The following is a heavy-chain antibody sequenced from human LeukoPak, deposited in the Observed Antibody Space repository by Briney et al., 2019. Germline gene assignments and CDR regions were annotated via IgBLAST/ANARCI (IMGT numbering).Heavy chain of an antibody. J-gene: IGHJ4*02. D-gene: IGHD3-10*01. Sequence: GGSLRLSCAASGFTFSSHAMRWVRQAPGKGLEWVSSISGSGGSTYYADSVKGRFTISRDNSKNTLYLQMNSLRAEDTAVYYCAKDWDYYGSGSYSDYWGQGTLVTVSS. V-gene: IGHV3-23*01. CDR2: ISGSGGST. CDR3: AKDWDYYGSGSYSDY. CDR1: GFTFSSHA.